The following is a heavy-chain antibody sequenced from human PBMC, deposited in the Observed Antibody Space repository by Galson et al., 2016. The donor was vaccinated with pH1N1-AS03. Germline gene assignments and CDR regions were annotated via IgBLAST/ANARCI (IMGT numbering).Heavy chain of an antibody. J-gene: IGHJ6*02. CDR1: GFNFSASA. CDR2: VRYDGNIA. CDR3: AKDGGLPGTYYYRLDV. Sequence: SLRLSCAASGFNFSASAMHWVRQAPGKGLEWVAFVRYDGNIAYNVDSVKGRFTIFKDNSKNTLYLQMTSLTPEDTALYFCAKDGGLPGTYYYRLDVWGQGTMVTVSS. D-gene: IGHD1-26*01. V-gene: IGHV3-30*02.